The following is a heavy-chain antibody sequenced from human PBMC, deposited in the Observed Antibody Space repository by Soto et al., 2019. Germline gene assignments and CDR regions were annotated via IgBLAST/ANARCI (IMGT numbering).Heavy chain of an antibody. CDR3: ARDGKAYGSGSYSDY. CDR1: GYTFTTYA. J-gene: IGHJ4*02. V-gene: IGHV1-3*01. D-gene: IGHD3-10*01. CDR2: INAGNGNT. Sequence: ASVKASCKASGYTFTTYAMPWVRQAPGQRLEWMGWINAGNGNTKYSQKFQGRVTITRDTSASTAYMELSSLRSEDTAVYYCARDGKAYGSGSYSDYWGQGTLVTVSS.